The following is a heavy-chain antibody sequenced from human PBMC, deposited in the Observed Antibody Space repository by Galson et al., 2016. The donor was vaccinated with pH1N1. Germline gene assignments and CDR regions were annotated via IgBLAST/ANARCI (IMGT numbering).Heavy chain of an antibody. D-gene: IGHD6-6*01. CDR2: ISGSVAAT. V-gene: IGHV3-23*01. CDR1: GFTFINYA. Sequence: LRLSCAASGFTFINYAMNWVRQAPGKGLEWVSTISGSVAATYYADSVKGRFTISRDNAKNSLYLQMNSLRAEDTAVYYCAKQLVVDWGQGTLVTVSS. J-gene: IGHJ4*02. CDR3: AKQLVVD.